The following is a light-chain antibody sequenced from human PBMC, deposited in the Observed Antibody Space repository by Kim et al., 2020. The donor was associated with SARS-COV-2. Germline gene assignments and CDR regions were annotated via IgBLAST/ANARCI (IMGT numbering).Light chain of an antibody. CDR1: QCVSST. J-gene: IGKJ1*01. CDR3: QQYNNFRT. V-gene: IGKV3-15*01. CDR2: GAS. Sequence: SVSPGEIATLSGRASQCVSSTLAWYQQKPGQAPRLLIYGASTRATGIPARFSGSGSGTEFTLTISSLQSEDFAVYYCQQYNNFRTFGQGTKVEIK.